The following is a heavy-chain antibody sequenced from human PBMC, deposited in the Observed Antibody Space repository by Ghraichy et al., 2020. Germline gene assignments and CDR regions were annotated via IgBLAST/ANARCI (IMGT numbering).Heavy chain of an antibody. J-gene: IGHJ6*02. Sequence: SVKVSCKASGGTFSSYAISWVRQAPGQGLEWMGGIIPIFGTANYAQKFQGRVTITADKSTSTAYMELSSLRSEDTAVYYCARVWLQDMNYYYYGMDVWGQGTTVTVSS. V-gene: IGHV1-69*06. CDR2: IIPIFGTA. CDR3: ARVWLQDMNYYYYGMDV. CDR1: GGTFSSYA. D-gene: IGHD5-24*01.